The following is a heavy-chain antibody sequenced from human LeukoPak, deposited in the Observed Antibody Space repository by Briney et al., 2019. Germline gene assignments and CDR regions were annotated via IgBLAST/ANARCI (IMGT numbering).Heavy chain of an antibody. CDR2: ISGSGGST. CDR3: ARDWLEVYYYYYGMDV. D-gene: IGHD6-19*01. V-gene: IGHV3-23*01. Sequence: GGSLRLSCAASGFTFSSYAMSWVRQAPGKGLEWVSAISGSGGSTYYADSVKGRFTISRDNSKNTLYLQMNSLRAEDTAVYYCARDWLEVYYYYYGMDVWGQGTTVTVSS. CDR1: GFTFSSYA. J-gene: IGHJ6*02.